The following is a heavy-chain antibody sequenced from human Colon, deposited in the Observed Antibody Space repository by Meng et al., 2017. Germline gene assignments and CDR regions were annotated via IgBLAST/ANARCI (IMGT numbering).Heavy chain of an antibody. CDR3: ASSDYYRSDY. CDR2: TSHSGST. Sequence: VHLRWSGPGLVKPSEPLSLTCAVSGGSISRSDWWSWVRQPPGKGLEWIGETSHSGSTNYSPSLKSRVTISLDKSKNQLSLKLNSVTAADTAVYYCASSDYYRSDYWGQGTLVTVSS. CDR1: GGSISRSDW. V-gene: IGHV4-4*02. D-gene: IGHD3-22*01. J-gene: IGHJ4*02.